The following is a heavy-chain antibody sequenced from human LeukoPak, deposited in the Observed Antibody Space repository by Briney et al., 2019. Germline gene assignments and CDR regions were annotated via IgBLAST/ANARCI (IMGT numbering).Heavy chain of an antibody. CDR2: INPNSGGT. CDR3: ARDYESSGWYREDGNWFDP. V-gene: IGHV1-2*02. Sequence: ASVTVSCTASGYTFTGYYMHWVRQAPGQGLEWMGWINPNSGGTNYAQKFQGRVTMTRDTSISTAYMELSRMRSGDTAVYYCARDYESSGWYREDGNWFDPWGQGPLVTVSS. CDR1: GYTFTGYY. D-gene: IGHD6-19*01. J-gene: IGHJ5*02.